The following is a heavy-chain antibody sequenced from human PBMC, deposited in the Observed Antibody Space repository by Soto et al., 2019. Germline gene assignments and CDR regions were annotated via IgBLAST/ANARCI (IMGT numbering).Heavy chain of an antibody. D-gene: IGHD1-26*01. V-gene: IGHV3-23*01. CDR1: GFTFSSYA. Sequence: PGGSLRLSCAASGFTFSSYAMSWVRQSPGKGLEWVSAISGSGGSTYYADSVKGRFTISRDNSKNTLYLQMNSLRAEDTAVYYCAKGTSSGSYLWGYYFDYWGQGTLVTVSS. CDR2: ISGSGGST. J-gene: IGHJ4*02. CDR3: AKGTSSGSYLWGYYFDY.